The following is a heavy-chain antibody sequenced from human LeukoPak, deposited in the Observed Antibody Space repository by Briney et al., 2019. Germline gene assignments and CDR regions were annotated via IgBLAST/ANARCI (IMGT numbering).Heavy chain of an antibody. Sequence: RGSLILSCAAYGFTFTTSRMTRVPQAPGKGLERVAMIKGDGSQSYYVDSVRGRFTSSSDNAQGSLYPQMNGLRAEDTAVYYCARDASESSSGLYYFDYWGQGELVTVSS. D-gene: IGHD6-19*01. J-gene: IGHJ4*02. CDR2: IKGDGSQS. CDR3: ARDASESSSGLYYFDY. V-gene: IGHV3-7*03. CDR1: GFTFTTSR.